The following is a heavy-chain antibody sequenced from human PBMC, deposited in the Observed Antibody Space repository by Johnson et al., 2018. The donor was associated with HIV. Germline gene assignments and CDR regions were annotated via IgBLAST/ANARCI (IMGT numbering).Heavy chain of an antibody. CDR2: ISYDGSNK. Sequence: QVRLVESGGGLVQPGGSLRLSCAASGFTFSSYAMSWVRQAPGKGLEWVAVISYDGSNKYYADSVKGRFTISRDNSKNTLFLQMNSLRAEDTAVYYCAKEGRGGAFDIWGQGTMVTVSS. V-gene: IGHV3-30-3*01. D-gene: IGHD2-15*01. CDR1: GFTFSSYA. J-gene: IGHJ3*02. CDR3: AKEGRGGAFDI.